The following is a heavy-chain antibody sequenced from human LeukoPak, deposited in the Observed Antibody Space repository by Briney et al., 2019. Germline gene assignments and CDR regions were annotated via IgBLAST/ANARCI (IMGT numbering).Heavy chain of an antibody. D-gene: IGHD6-13*01. CDR3: AKDLSQSIAAAGIPSSLDY. V-gene: IGHV3-9*01. J-gene: IGHJ4*02. Sequence: GRSLRLSCAASGFTFDDYAMHWVRQAPGKGLEWVSGISWNSGSIGYADSVKGRFTISRDNSKNTLYLQMNSLRAEDTAVYYCAKDLSQSIAAAGIPSSLDYWGQGTLVTVSS. CDR1: GFTFDDYA. CDR2: ISWNSGSI.